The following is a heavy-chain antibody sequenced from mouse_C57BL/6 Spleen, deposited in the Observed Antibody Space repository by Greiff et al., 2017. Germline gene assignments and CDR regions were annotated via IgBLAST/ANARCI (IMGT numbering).Heavy chain of an antibody. D-gene: IGHD1-1*01. CDR2: IYPRSGNT. CDR3: ARWGFTTVVATDY. Sequence: QVQLKESGAELARPGASVKLSCKASGYTFTSYGISWVKQRTGQGLEWIGEIYPRSGNTYYNEKFKGKATLTADKSSSTAYMELRSLTSEDSAVYFCARWGFTTVVATDYWGQGTTLTVSS. V-gene: IGHV1-81*01. J-gene: IGHJ2*01. CDR1: GYTFTSYG.